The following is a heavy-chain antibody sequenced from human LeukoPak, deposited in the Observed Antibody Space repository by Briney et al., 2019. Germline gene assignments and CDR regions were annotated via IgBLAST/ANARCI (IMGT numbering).Heavy chain of an antibody. Sequence: QLGGSLRLSCAASGFTFSNYWMSWVRQAPGKGLEWVAHINQDGSEEHYMDSVKARFIISRDNAKNSLSLQMDSLRAEDTAVYYCVRDGGVSGYDLLDYWGQGTLVTVSS. V-gene: IGHV3-7*01. CDR3: VRDGGVSGYDLLDY. J-gene: IGHJ4*02. CDR1: GFTFSNYW. D-gene: IGHD5-12*01. CDR2: INQDGSEE.